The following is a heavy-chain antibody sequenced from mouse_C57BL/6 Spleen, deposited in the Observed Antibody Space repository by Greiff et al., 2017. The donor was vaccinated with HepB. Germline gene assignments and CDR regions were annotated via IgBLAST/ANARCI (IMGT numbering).Heavy chain of an antibody. D-gene: IGHD1-1*01. J-gene: IGHJ2*01. CDR2: IYPGSGNT. CDR3: ARSKDYYGSFSGVDY. V-gene: IGHV1-66*01. Sequence: VQLQQSGPELVKPGASVKISCKASGYSFTSYYIHWVKQRPGQGLEWIGWIYPGSGNTKYNEKFKGKATLTADTSSSTAYMQLSSLTSEDSAVYYCARSKDYYGSFSGVDYWGQGTTLTVSS. CDR1: GYSFTSYY.